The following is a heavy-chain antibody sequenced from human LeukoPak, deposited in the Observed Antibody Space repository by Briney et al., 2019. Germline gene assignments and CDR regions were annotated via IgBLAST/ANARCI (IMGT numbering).Heavy chain of an antibody. D-gene: IGHD2-8*01. V-gene: IGHV4-34*01. J-gene: IGHJ4*02. Sequence: SETLSLTCAVYGDSFSGYYWSWIRQPPGKGLEWIAEINHRGSTHYNPSLKSRVNISADTSKSQFSLNLDSVTAADTAVYYCARSWAGMYYPFYCFDYWGQGSLVTVSS. CDR3: ARSWAGMYYPFYCFDY. CDR2: INHRGST. CDR1: GDSFSGYY.